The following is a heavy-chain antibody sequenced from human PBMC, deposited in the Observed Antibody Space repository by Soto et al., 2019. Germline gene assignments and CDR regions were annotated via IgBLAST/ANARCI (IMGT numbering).Heavy chain of an antibody. CDR3: PRILADDFWSGYYSCYFDY. V-gene: IGHV2-26*01. J-gene: IGHJ4*02. CDR1: GFSLSNARMG. Sequence: QSGPTLVNPTETLTLTCTVSGFSLSNARMGVSWIRQPPGKALEWLAHIFSNDEKSYSTSLKSRLTISKDTSKSQVVLTMTNMDPVDTATYFCPRILADDFWSGYYSCYFDYWGQGTLVTVSS. CDR2: IFSNDEK. D-gene: IGHD3-3*01.